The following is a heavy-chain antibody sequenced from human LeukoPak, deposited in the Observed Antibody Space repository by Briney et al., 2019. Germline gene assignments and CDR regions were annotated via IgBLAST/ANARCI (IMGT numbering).Heavy chain of an antibody. Sequence: GGSLRLSCAASGFTFSSYAMSWVRQAPGKGLEWVSAISGSGGSTYYADSVKGRFTISRDNSKNTLYLQMNSLRAGDTAVYYCAKDHLTIFGVVSPFDYWGQGTLVTVSS. CDR3: AKDHLTIFGVVSPFDY. CDR1: GFTFSSYA. D-gene: IGHD3-3*01. V-gene: IGHV3-23*01. CDR2: ISGSGGST. J-gene: IGHJ4*02.